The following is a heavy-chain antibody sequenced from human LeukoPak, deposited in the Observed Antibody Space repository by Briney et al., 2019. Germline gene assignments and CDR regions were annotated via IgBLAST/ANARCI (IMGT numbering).Heavy chain of an antibody. J-gene: IGHJ6*03. V-gene: IGHV3-23*01. CDR1: GFTFSSYA. Sequence: PGGSLRLSCAASGFTFSSYAMSWVRQAPGKGLGWVSAISGSGGSTYYADSVKGRFTISRDNSKNTLYLQMNSLRAEDTAVYYCAKSGYSSSWYRNYYYYMDVWGKGTTVTVSS. CDR3: AKSGYSSSWYRNYYYYMDV. D-gene: IGHD6-13*01. CDR2: ISGSGGST.